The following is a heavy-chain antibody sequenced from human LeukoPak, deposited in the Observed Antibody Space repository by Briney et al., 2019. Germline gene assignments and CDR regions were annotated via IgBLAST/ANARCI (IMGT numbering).Heavy chain of an antibody. CDR2: MSSSGGST. CDR1: GFSFSSYA. CDR3: AKDLSSSSDSFDC. V-gene: IGHV3-23*01. D-gene: IGHD6-6*01. J-gene: IGHJ4*02. Sequence: QPGGSLRLSCAASGFSFSSYAMSWVRQAPGKGLEWVSAMSSSGGSTHYADSVKGRFTISRDNSKNTLYLQMNSLRVEDTAVYSCAKDLSSSSDSFDCWGQGTLVTVSS.